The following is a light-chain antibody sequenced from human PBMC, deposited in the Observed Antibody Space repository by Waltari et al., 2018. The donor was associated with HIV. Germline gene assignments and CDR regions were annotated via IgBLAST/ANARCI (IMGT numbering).Light chain of an antibody. CDR1: QSVLYSSNNKNY. V-gene: IGKV4-1*01. Sequence: DIVMTQSQDSLAVSLGERATINCKYSQSVLYSSNNKNYLGWYKQKPGQPPKLLLYWASTREAAVPDRFSGSGSGTDFTLTISSLQAEDLAAYYCQQYYSTPLTFGGGTKVEIK. J-gene: IGKJ4*01. CDR3: QQYYSTPLT. CDR2: WAS.